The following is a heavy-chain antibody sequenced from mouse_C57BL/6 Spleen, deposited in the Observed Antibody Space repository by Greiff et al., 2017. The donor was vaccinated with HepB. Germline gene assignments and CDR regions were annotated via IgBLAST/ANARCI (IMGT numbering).Heavy chain of an antibody. CDR2: ISDGGSYT. CDR1: GFTFSSYA. V-gene: IGHV5-4*01. Sequence: EVKLVESGGGLVKPGGSLKLSCAASGFTFSSYAMSWVRQTPEKRLEWVATISDGGSYTYYPDNVKGRFTISRDNAKNNLYLQMSHLKSEDTAMYYCARDTLYGSSLYAMDYWGQGTSVTVSS. CDR3: ARDTLYGSSLYAMDY. D-gene: IGHD1-1*01. J-gene: IGHJ4*01.